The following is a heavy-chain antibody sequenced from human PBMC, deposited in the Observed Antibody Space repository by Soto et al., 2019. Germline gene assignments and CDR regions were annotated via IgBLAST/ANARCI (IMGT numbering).Heavy chain of an antibody. V-gene: IGHV5-51*01. CDR1: GYTFSSYW. CDR2: IYPGDSDT. J-gene: IGHJ4*02. Sequence: PGESPKISCKGSGYTFSSYWISWVRPVSGKGLEWMGIIYPGDSDTRYSSSFQGQVTISADKSISTAYLQWCSLKASDTAMYYCARPCGGDCSIDYWGQGTLVTVSS. CDR3: ARPCGGDCSIDY. D-gene: IGHD2-21*02.